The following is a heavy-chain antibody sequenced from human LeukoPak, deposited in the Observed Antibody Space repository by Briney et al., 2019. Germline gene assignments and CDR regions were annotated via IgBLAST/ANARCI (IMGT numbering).Heavy chain of an antibody. CDR3: AREGSSGFDY. V-gene: IGHV1-18*01. J-gene: IGHJ4*02. CDR1: GGTFSSYA. Sequence: VASVKVSCKASGGTFSSYAISWVRQAPGQGLEWMGWISTYNDNTNYAQKLQGRVTMTTDTSTSTAYMELRSLRSDDTAVYYCAREGSSGFDYWGRGTLVTVSS. CDR2: ISTYNDNT. D-gene: IGHD6-19*01.